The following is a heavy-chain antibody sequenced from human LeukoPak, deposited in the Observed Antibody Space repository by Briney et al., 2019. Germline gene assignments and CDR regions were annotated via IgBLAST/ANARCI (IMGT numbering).Heavy chain of an antibody. V-gene: IGHV3-15*01. CDR1: GFTCTNAW. CDR3: TKYYYDSSGYLYYFDS. D-gene: IGHD3-22*01. Sequence: GGSLRLSCAASGFTCTNAWMTWVRQAPGKGLEWVGRIKSKTDGATTDYAAPVKGRFTISRDDSKNTLYLQMNSLKTEDTAVYYCTKYYYDSSGYLYYFDSWGQGTLVTVSS. J-gene: IGHJ4*02. CDR2: IKSKTDGATT.